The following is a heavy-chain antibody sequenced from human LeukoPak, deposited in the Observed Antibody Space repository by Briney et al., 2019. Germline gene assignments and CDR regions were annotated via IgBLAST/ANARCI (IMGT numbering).Heavy chain of an antibody. V-gene: IGHV4-59*01. CDR3: VKSYSRYQPWTLDI. D-gene: IGHD2-2*01. Sequence: SETLSLTCTVSSGSFRTYYWSWIRQPPGKGLEWIGYIFYNEGTSYNPSLKSRVTISVDTSNNQLSLKVNSVTAADTAMYYCVKSYSRYQPWTLDIWGRGTMVTVSS. CDR1: SGSFRTYY. J-gene: IGHJ3*02. CDR2: IFYNEGT.